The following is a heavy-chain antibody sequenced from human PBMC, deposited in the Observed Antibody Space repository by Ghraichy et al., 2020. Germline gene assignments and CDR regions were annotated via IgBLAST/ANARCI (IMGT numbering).Heavy chain of an antibody. Sequence: RGSLRLSCAASGFTFSSYSMNWVRQAPGKGLEWVSYIGSGGSSSYYADSVKGRFTISRDNAKNSVYLDMNSLRAEDTALYYCVRDGCSGRTCTFYNWGQGALVTVSS. CDR1: GFTFSSYS. D-gene: IGHD2-15*01. CDR2: IGSGGSSS. J-gene: IGHJ4*02. V-gene: IGHV3-48*04. CDR3: VRDGCSGRTCTFYN.